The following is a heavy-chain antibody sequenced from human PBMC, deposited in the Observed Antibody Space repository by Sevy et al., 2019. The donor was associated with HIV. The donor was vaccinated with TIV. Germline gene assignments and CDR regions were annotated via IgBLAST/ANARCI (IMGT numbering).Heavy chain of an antibody. Sequence: GGSLRLSCAASGFTFNRYSMHWVRQAPGKGLEWVATITFDETNKHYPDSVKGPFTISSDNFQNSMFLQMDSLRPEDTAVYYCALERLSSDVAEYFQNWGQGTLVTVSS. J-gene: IGHJ1*01. D-gene: IGHD1-1*01. V-gene: IGHV3-30-3*01. CDR1: GFTFNRYS. CDR3: ALERLSSDVAEYFQN. CDR2: ITFDETNK.